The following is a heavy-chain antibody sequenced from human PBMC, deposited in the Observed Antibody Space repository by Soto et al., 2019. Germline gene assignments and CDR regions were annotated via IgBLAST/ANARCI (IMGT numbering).Heavy chain of an antibody. J-gene: IGHJ4*02. V-gene: IGHV3-30-3*01. CDR2: ISYDGDNK. D-gene: IGHD3-16*01. CDR1: GFSFSSYA. CDR3: ARGEDYGTSDYFDY. Sequence: QVQLVESGGGVVQPGRSLRLSCAASGFSFSSYARYWVRQPPGKGLEWVAFISYDGDNKYYADSLKGRFTISRDNSKNTLYLQVNSLRADDTALYYCARGEDYGTSDYFDYWGPGTLVTVSS.